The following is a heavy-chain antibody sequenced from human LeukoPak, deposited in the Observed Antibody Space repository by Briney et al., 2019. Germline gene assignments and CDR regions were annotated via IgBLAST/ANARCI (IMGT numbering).Heavy chain of an antibody. J-gene: IGHJ6*03. CDR3: ARGKGSSWVSYYYYMDV. CDR1: GGSISSGTYY. Sequence: PSETLSLTCTVSGGSISSGTYYWAWIRQPPGKGLEWIGTIYHSGSTYYNPSLKSRVTISVDTSKNQFSLNLTSLTAADTAVYYCARGKGSSWVSYYYYMDVWGKGTTVTISS. D-gene: IGHD6-13*01. CDR2: IYHSGST. V-gene: IGHV4-39*07.